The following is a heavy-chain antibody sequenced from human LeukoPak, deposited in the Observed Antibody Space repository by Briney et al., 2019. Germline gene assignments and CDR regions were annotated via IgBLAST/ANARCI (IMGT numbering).Heavy chain of an antibody. CDR1: GFDFSAFG. Sequence: GGSLRLSCAASGFDFSAFGMNWVRQAPGKGLKWVAVISYDGSQKYYADSVKGRFTISRDNSKNTVYLQMNSLSAEDTAVYYCAKDNGSPSLVVVLVATAPDYWGQGTLVTVSS. V-gene: IGHV3-30*18. D-gene: IGHD2-15*01. CDR2: ISYDGSQK. CDR3: AKDNGSPSLVVVLVATAPDY. J-gene: IGHJ4*02.